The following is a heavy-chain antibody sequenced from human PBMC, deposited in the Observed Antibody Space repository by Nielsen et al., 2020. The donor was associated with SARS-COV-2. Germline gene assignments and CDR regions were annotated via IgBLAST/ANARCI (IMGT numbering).Heavy chain of an antibody. CDR3: ARWLTDYCSGGSCYSGDAFDI. D-gene: IGHD2-15*01. Sequence: SETLSLTCTVSGGSVSSGSYYWSWIRQPPGKGLEWIGYIYYSGGTNYNPSLKSRVTISVDTSKNQFSLKLSSVTAADTAVYYCARWLTDYCSGGSCYSGDAFDIWGQGTMVTVSS. CDR1: GGSVSSGSYY. V-gene: IGHV4-61*01. J-gene: IGHJ3*02. CDR2: IYYSGGT.